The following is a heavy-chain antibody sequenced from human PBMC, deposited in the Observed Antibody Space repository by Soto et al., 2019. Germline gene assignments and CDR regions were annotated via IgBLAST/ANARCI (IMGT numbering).Heavy chain of an antibody. J-gene: IGHJ1*01. CDR3: ARSSTVPVDYFGI. V-gene: IGHV4-59*11. CDR1: GGTIENHY. D-gene: IGHD2-15*01. Sequence: FVIHCLSSAVSGGTIENHYWACIRQYPGKGLEWIGNIYDSGSTNYSPALKSRVSMSVDTSKNLFSLKMSSVTAADTAVYYCARSSTVPVDYFGIWGERTVLTGYS. CDR2: IYDSGST.